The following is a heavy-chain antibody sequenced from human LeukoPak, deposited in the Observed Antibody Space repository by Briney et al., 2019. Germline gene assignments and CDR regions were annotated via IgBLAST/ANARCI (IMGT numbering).Heavy chain of an antibody. CDR3: AKRASGSGTSLYYFDY. V-gene: IGHV3-23*01. CDR1: GFTFSGSA. D-gene: IGHD3-10*01. Sequence: SGGSLRLSCAASGFTFSGSAMSWVRQAPGKGLEWVSVIRNSAGSTFYEDSVKGRFTISRDNSKNTLYLQMISLRAEDTAVYYCAKRASGSGTSLYYFDYWGQGTLVTVSS. CDR2: IRNSAGST. J-gene: IGHJ4*02.